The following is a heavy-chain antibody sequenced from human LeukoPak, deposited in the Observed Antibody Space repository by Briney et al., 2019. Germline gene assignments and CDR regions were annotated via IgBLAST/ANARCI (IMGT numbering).Heavy chain of an antibody. J-gene: IGHJ4*02. V-gene: IGHV1-69*04. CDR3: ASDNSGSYHPYY. CDR1: GDTFSNFA. Sequence: SVKVSCKASGDTFSNFAISWVRQAPGQGLEWVGRIIATLDMSNYAQKFQGRVTITADKSTNTAYMELSSLRSEDTAVYYCASDNSGSYHPYYWGLGTLVTVSS. D-gene: IGHD3-22*01. CDR2: IIATLDMS.